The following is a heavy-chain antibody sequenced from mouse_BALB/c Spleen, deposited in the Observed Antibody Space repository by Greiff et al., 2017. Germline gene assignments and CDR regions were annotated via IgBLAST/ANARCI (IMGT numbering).Heavy chain of an antibody. V-gene: IGHV2-9*02. CDR2: IWAGGST. J-gene: IGHJ4*01. D-gene: IGHD2-4*01. CDR3: ASYDYDGHYYAMDY. CDR1: GFSLTSYG. Sequence: VQRVESGPGLVAPSQSLSITCTVSGFSLTSYGVHWVRQPPGKGLEWLGVIWAGGSTNYNSALMSRLSISKDNSKSQVFLKMNSLQTDDTAMYYCASYDYDGHYYAMDYWGQGTSVTVSS.